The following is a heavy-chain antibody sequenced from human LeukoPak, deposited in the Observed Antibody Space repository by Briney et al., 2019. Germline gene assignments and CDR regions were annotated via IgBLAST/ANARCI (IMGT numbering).Heavy chain of an antibody. J-gene: IGHJ4*02. CDR3: AKSIPYYDSSGYFDY. CDR2: ISGSGGST. D-gene: IGHD3-22*01. V-gene: IGHV3-23*01. CDR1: GFTFSSYG. Sequence: GGSLRLSCAASGFTFSSYGMSWVRQAPGKGLEWVSAISGSGGSTYYADSVKGRFTISRDNSKNTLYLQMNGLRAEDTAVYYCAKSIPYYDSSGYFDYWGQGTLVTVSS.